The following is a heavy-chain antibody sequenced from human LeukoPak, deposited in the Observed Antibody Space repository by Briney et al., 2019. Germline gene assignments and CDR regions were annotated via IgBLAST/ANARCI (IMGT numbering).Heavy chain of an antibody. D-gene: IGHD2-15*01. CDR2: INHSGST. V-gene: IGHV4-34*01. CDR1: GGSFSGYY. Sequence: SETLSLTCAVYGGSFSGYYWSWIRQPPGKGLEWIGEINHSGSTNYNPSLKSRVTISVDTSKNQFSLELSSVTAADTAVYYCARAGYSYAFDIWGQGTMVTVSS. J-gene: IGHJ3*02. CDR3: ARAGYSYAFDI.